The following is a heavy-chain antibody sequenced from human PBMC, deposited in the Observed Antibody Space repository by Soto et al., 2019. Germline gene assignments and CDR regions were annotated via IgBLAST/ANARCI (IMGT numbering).Heavy chain of an antibody. V-gene: IGHV4-30-2*01. CDR3: ASDKGYDSSGYYDAFDR. D-gene: IGHD3-22*01. Sequence: SETLSLTCAVSGGSISSGGYSWSWIRQPPGKGLEWIGYIYHSGSTYYNPSLKSRVTISVDRPKNQFSLKLSSVTAADTAVYYCASDKGYDSSGYYDAFDRWGQRTMVNVXS. J-gene: IGHJ3*02. CDR2: IYHSGST. CDR1: GGSISSGGYS.